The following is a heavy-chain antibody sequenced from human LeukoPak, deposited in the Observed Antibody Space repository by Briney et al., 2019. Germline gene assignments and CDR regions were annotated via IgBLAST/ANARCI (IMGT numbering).Heavy chain of an antibody. V-gene: IGHV4-38-2*01. D-gene: IGHD3-10*01. J-gene: IGHJ5*02. CDR1: GFTFSNAW. CDR3: ARAYYYGSGSGKTAYNWFDP. CDR2: IYYSGST. Sequence: GSLRLSCAASGFTFSNAWMSWVRQAPGKGLEWIGSIYYSGSTYYNPSLKSRVTISVDTSKNQFSLRLSSVTAADTAVYYCARAYYYGSGSGKTAYNWFDPWGQGTLVTVSS.